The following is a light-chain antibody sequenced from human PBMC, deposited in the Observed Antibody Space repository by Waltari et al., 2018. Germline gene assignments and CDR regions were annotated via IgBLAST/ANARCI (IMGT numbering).Light chain of an antibody. V-gene: IGKV4-1*01. J-gene: IGKJ4*01. CDR3: QQYYSTPVLT. CDR1: TSVLYSSNNKNY. Sequence: DIVMTQSPDSLAVSLGERATINCKSSTSVLYSSNNKNYLAWYQQKPGQPPKLLIYWASTRESGVPDRFSGSGSGTDFTLTISSLQAEDVAVYYCQQYYSTPVLTFGGGTKVEIK. CDR2: WAS.